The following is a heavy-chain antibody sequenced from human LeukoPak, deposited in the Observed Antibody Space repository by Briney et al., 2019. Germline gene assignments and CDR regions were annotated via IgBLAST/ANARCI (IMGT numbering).Heavy chain of an antibody. D-gene: IGHD6-19*01. CDR2: IYYSGST. Sequence: SETLSLTCTVSGGSISSYYWSWIRQPPGKGLEWIGYIYYSGSTNYNPSLKSRVTISVDTSKNQFSLKLSSVTAADTAAYYCAREAVAGVSHDAFDIWGQGTMVTVSS. J-gene: IGHJ3*02. V-gene: IGHV4-59*01. CDR1: GGSISSYY. CDR3: AREAVAGVSHDAFDI.